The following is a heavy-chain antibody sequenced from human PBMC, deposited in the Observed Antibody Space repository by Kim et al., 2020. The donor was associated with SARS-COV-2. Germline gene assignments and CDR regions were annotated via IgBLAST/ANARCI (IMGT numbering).Heavy chain of an antibody. V-gene: IGHV3-9*01. J-gene: IGHJ4*02. CDR3: AKEGSGNWNDFDY. D-gene: IGHD1-1*01. Sequence: YADAVKGRFTISRDEDRNSLYLQLNSLRPEDTALYYCAKEGSGNWNDFDYWGQGTLVTVSS.